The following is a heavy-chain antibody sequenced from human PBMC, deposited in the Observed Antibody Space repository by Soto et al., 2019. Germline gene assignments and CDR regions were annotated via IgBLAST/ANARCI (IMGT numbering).Heavy chain of an antibody. D-gene: IGHD3-16*01. Sequence: QVQLQESGPGLVKPSETLSLTCAVSGDSVSNDNYYWSWIRQPPGKGLEWIWYIYYSGTTNYNSYLKSRLSLSVDMSKNQFSLKLASVTAADTAVYFCARSQRGRTAFTFDYWGQGALVTVSS. CDR2: IYYSGTT. CDR1: GDSVSNDNYY. V-gene: IGHV4-61*01. CDR3: ARSQRGRTAFTFDY. J-gene: IGHJ4*02.